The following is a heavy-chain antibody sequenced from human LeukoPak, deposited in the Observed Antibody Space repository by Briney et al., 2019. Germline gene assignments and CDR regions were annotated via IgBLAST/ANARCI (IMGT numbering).Heavy chain of an antibody. CDR1: GYTFTMYY. J-gene: IGHJ3*02. D-gene: IGHD3-3*01. V-gene: IGHV1-46*01. Sequence: ASVKVSCKASGYTFTMYYIHWVRQAPGQGLEWMGMINPSDGATTYAQRFQGRVTMTRDTSISTAYMELSRLRSDDTAVYYCARDQTIFGVATDDDAFDIWGQGTMVTVSS. CDR3: ARDQTIFGVATDDDAFDI. CDR2: INPSDGAT.